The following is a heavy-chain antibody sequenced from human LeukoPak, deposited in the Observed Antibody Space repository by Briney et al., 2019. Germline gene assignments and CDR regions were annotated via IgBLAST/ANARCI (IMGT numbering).Heavy chain of an antibody. V-gene: IGHV3-43*02. CDR2: ISGDGSVT. CDR1: GXAFDDFG. D-gene: IGHD3-16*02. CDR3: GKDGPVISY. Sequence: GGSLRLSCAASGXAFDDFGMHWVRQAPGKGLEWVSFISGDGSVTYYTDSLRGRFTVSRDNSKNSLYLQMGSLRAEDTALYYCGKDGPVISYWGQGTVVTVSS. J-gene: IGHJ4*02.